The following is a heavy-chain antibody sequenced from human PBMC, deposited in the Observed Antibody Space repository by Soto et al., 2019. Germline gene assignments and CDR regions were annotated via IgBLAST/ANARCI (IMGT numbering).Heavy chain of an antibody. Sequence: EVQLVESGGGLVKPGGSLRLSCAASGFTFSNAWMNWVRQAPGKGLEWVGLIKSKTDGGTTDYAAPAKGRFTNSRDDTMCALNPQMKSSKTQHTSVYYCTASKLNLYDSSGYYYWGQGTLVIVSS. D-gene: IGHD3-22*01. CDR2: IKSKTDGGTT. CDR1: GFTFSNAW. V-gene: IGHV3-15*07. J-gene: IGHJ4*02. CDR3: TASKLNLYDSSGYYY.